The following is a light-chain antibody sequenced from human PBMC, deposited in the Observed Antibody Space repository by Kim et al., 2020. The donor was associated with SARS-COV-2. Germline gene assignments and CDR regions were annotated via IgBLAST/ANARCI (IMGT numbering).Light chain of an antibody. Sequence: LTPTQGTMSLSPGDRDTLSCRARQRVSSSNLAWHQQKPGKAPRLLIYGASSRATSIPDSISGSGSGTDFFITISRLEPDDFAVYYCQQYGRSPVTFGGGTKVDIK. CDR1: QRVSSSN. CDR3: QQYGRSPVT. CDR2: GAS. J-gene: IGKJ4*01. V-gene: IGKV3-20*01.